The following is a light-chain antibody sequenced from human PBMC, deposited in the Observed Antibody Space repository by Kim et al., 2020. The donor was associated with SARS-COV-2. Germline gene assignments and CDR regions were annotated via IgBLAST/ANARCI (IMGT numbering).Light chain of an antibody. Sequence: EIVLTQSPGTLSLSPEERATLSCRASQSISSNYLAWYQQKPGQAPRVLIYGASSRATGIPDKFSGSGSGTDFTLTISRLEPEDFAVYYCQQYGSSPITFGQGTRLEIK. J-gene: IGKJ5*01. CDR3: QQYGSSPIT. CDR1: QSISSNY. CDR2: GAS. V-gene: IGKV3-20*01.